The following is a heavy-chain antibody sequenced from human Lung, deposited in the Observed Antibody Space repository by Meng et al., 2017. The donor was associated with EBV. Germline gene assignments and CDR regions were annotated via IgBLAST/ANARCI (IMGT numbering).Heavy chain of an antibody. J-gene: IGHJ4*02. CDR2: ISYDGSNK. V-gene: IGHV3-30*18. Sequence: HVQLVESGXGVVQPGRSLRLSCAASGFTFSSYGMHWVRQAPGKGLEWVAVISYDGSNKYYADSVKGRFTISRDNSKNTLYLQMNSLRAEDTAVYYCAKEQVDYGDSDWGQGTLVTVSS. CDR3: AKEQVDYGDSD. CDR1: GFTFSSYG. D-gene: IGHD4-17*01.